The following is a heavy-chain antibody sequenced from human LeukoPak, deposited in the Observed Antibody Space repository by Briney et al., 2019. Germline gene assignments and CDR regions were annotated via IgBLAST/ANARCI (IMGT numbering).Heavy chain of an antibody. CDR3: AREEGLGDRLVINPAVDY. V-gene: IGHV6-1*01. J-gene: IGHJ4*02. Sequence: SQTLSLTCAISGDSVSSNSAAWNWIRQSPSRGLEWLGRTYYRSKWYTDFAGSLTSRITINPDTSKNQFSLQLNSVTPEDTAVYYCAREEGLGDRLVINPAVDYWGQATLESVSS. CDR1: GDSVSSNSAA. CDR2: TYYRSKWYT. D-gene: IGHD3-9*01.